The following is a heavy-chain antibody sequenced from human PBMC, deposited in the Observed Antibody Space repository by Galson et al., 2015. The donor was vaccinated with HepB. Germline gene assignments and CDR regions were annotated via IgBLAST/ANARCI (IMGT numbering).Heavy chain of an antibody. V-gene: IGHV1-69*13. CDR1: GGTFSSYA. CDR3: ARRGITGTTDHYFDY. D-gene: IGHD1-7*01. CDR2: IIPIFGTA. J-gene: IGHJ4*02. Sequence: SVKVSCKASGGTFSSYAISWVRQAPGQGLEWMGGIIPIFGTANYAQKFQGRVTITADESTSTAYMELSSLRSEDTAVYYYARRGITGTTDHYFDYWGQGTLVTVSS.